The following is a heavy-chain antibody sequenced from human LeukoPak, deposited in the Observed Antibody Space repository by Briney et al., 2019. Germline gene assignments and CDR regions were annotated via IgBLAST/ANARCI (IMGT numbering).Heavy chain of an antibody. CDR1: GGSISSYY. Sequence: PSETLSLTCTVSGGSISSYYWSWIRQPPGKGLEWIGYIYYSGSTNYNPSLKRRVTISVDTSKNQFSLKLSSVTAADTAVYYCARGMGGYSYVWAFDYWGQGTLVTVSS. D-gene: IGHD5-18*01. J-gene: IGHJ4*02. V-gene: IGHV4-59*01. CDR3: ARGMGGYSYVWAFDY. CDR2: IYYSGST.